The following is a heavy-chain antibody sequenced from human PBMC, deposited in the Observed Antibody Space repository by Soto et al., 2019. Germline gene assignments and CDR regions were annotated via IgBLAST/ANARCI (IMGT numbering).Heavy chain of an antibody. CDR3: ARDPNIYSSSSNYFDY. CDR2: ISYDGSNK. D-gene: IGHD6-6*01. Sequence: GGSLRLSCAASGFTFSSYAMHWVRQAPGKGLEWVAVISYDGSNKYYADSVKGRFTISRDNSKNTLYLQMNSLRAEDTAVYYCARDPNIYSSSSNYFDYWGQGTLVTVSS. CDR1: GFTFSSYA. V-gene: IGHV3-30-3*01. J-gene: IGHJ4*02.